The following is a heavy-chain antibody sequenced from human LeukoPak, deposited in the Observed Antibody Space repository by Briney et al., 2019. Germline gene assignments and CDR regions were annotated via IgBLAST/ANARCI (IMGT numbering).Heavy chain of an antibody. Sequence: SETLSLTCAVYGASFSDYYWTWFRQSPGTGLESLGHINYSGNTNYNPSPTRRAATPVHASKNQSSLMLSSVTAADTTVYCCARHAFRHRRDYYYGSGNYYIGWFDPWGQGTLVTVSS. CDR3: ARHAFRHRRDYYYGSGNYYIGWFDP. CDR2: INYSGNT. CDR1: GASFSDYY. J-gene: IGHJ5*02. V-gene: IGHV4-34*01. D-gene: IGHD3-10*01.